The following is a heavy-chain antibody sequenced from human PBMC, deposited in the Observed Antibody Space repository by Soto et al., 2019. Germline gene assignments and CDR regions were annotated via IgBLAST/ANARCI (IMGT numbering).Heavy chain of an antibody. J-gene: IGHJ3*02. CDR1: GYTFTSYA. CDR3: VLLFWRSSAPDDAYEI. V-gene: IGHV1-3*01. Sequence: ASVKVSCKASGYTFTSYAMHWVRQAPGQRLEWMGWINAGNGNTKYSQKFQGRVTITRDTSASTAYIELSSLRYEDTAVYCCVLLFWRSSAPDDAYEILGPGTMGTLSS. CDR2: INAGNGNT. D-gene: IGHD3-3*01.